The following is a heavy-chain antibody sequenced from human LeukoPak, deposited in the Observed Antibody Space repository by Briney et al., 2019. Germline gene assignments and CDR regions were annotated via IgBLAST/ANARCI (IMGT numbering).Heavy chain of an antibody. D-gene: IGHD2-8*01. CDR2: IYYSGST. Sequence: PSETLSLTCTVSGGSISSYYWSWIRQPPGKGLEWIGYIYYSGSTNYNPSLKSRVTISVDTSKNQFSLKLSSVTAADTAVYYCARSIGLRQHPHLSNYFDYWGQGTLVTVSS. CDR1: GGSISSYY. CDR3: ARSIGLRQHPHLSNYFDY. J-gene: IGHJ4*02. V-gene: IGHV4-59*01.